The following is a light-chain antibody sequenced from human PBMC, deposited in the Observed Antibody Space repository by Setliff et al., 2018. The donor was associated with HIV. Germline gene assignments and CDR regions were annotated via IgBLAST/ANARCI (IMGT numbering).Light chain of an antibody. CDR2: DVS. J-gene: IGLJ1*01. CDR1: SSDVGGYNY. Sequence: ALTQPASVSGSPGQSITISCTGTSSDVGGYNYVSWYQQHPGKAPKLMIYDVSKRPSGVSNRFSGSKSGNTASLTISGLQAEDEADYYCSSYTNTPLYVFGTGTKVTVL. CDR3: SSYTNTPLYV. V-gene: IGLV2-14*01.